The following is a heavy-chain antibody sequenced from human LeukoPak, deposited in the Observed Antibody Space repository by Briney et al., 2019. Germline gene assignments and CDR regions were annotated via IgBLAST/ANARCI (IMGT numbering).Heavy chain of an antibody. D-gene: IGHD2-15*01. Sequence: ASVKVSCKASGYTFTSYDINWVRQATGQGLEWMGWMNPNSGNTGYAQKFQGRVTMTRNTSISTAYMELSSLRSEDTAVYYCTTRLHYGSGHSMSQDYWGQGTLVTVSS. CDR3: TTRLHYGSGHSMSQDY. CDR1: GYTFTSYD. CDR2: MNPNSGNT. V-gene: IGHV1-8*01. J-gene: IGHJ4*02.